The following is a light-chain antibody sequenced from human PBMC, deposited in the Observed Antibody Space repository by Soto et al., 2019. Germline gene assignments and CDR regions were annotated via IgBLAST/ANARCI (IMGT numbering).Light chain of an antibody. Sequence: QSALTQPASVSGSPGQSITISCTGTSSDVGGYNYVSWYQQHPGKAPKLMIYGVSNRPSGISYRFSGSKSGNTASLTISGIQAEDEADYYCSSYTSSNTWVFGGGTKVTVL. CDR2: GVS. V-gene: IGLV2-14*01. J-gene: IGLJ3*02. CDR3: SSYTSSNTWV. CDR1: SSDVGGYNY.